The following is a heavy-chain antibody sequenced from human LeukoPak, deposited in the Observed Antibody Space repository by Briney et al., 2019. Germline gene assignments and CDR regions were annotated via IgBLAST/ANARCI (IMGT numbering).Heavy chain of an antibody. J-gene: IGHJ4*02. Sequence: PSETLSLTCTVSGDSVSSGSYYWSWIRQPPGKGLEWIGYIYYSGSTNYNPSLKSRVTISVDTSKNQFSLKLTSATAADTAVYYCARGDNFGSGSPGNFDYWGQGTLVTVSS. CDR2: IYYSGST. CDR1: GDSVSSGSYY. CDR3: ARGDNFGSGSPGNFDY. D-gene: IGHD3-10*01. V-gene: IGHV4-61*01.